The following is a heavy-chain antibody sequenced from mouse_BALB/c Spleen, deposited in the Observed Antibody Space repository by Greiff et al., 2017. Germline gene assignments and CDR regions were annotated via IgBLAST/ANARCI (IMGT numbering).Heavy chain of an antibody. D-gene: IGHD2-4*01. CDR2: IDPETGGT. Sequence: QVQLKQSGAELVRPGASVTLSCKASGYTFTDYEMHWVKQTPVHGLEWIGAIDPETGGTAYNQKFKGKATLTADKSSSTAYMELRSLTSEDSAVYYCTRTGNYEYYFDYWGQGTTLTVSS. V-gene: IGHV1-15*01. CDR3: TRTGNYEYYFDY. CDR1: GYTFTDYE. J-gene: IGHJ2*01.